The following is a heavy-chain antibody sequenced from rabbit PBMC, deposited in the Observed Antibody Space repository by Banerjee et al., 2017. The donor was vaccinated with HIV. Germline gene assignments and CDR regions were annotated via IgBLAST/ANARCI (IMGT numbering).Heavy chain of an antibody. J-gene: IGHJ4*01. CDR2: IYTGSGST. V-gene: IGHV1S40*01. D-gene: IGHD5-1*01. Sequence: QSLEESGGDLVKPGASLTLTCTASGFSFSSSYYMCWVRQAPGKGLEWIACIYTGSGSTYYASWAKGRFTITKTSSTTVTLQMTSLTAADTATYFCARDGAGVAMYGADYFNLWGPGTLVTVS. CDR3: ARDGAGVAMYGADYFNL. CDR1: GFSFSSSYY.